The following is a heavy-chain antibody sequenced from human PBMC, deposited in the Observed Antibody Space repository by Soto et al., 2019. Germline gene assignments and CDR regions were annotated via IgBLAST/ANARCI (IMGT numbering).Heavy chain of an antibody. D-gene: IGHD6-13*01. CDR2: IRSKAYGRTT. Sequence: GGPLRLFCTASGFTFGDYAMSWVRQAPGKGLVWVGVIRSKAYGRTTEYAASVKGRFTISRDDSKSIAYLQMNSLKTEDTAVYYCTSSPGIAAAGTRYYYGMDVWGQGTTVTVSS. CDR3: TSSPGIAAAGTRYYYGMDV. J-gene: IGHJ6*02. CDR1: GFTFGDYA. V-gene: IGHV3-49*04.